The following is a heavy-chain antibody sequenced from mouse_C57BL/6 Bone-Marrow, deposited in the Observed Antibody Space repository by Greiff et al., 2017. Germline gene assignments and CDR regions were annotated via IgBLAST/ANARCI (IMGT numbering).Heavy chain of an antibody. J-gene: IGHJ1*03. Sequence: VQLQQSGPELVKPGASVKISCKASGYAFSSSWMNWVKQRPGKGLEWIGGIYPGDGDTNYNRKFKGKATLTADKSSSTAYMQLSSLTSEYSAVYFGAKDYFDVWGTGTTVTVSS. V-gene: IGHV1-82*01. CDR3: AKDYFDV. CDR1: GYAFSSSW. CDR2: IYPGDGDT.